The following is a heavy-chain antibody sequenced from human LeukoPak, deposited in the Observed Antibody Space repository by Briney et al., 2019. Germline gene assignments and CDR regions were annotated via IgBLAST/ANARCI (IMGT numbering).Heavy chain of an antibody. CDR1: GYTFTGYY. CDR2: INPNSGGT. Sequence: ASVKVSCKASGYTFTGYYMHWVRQAPGQGLEWMGWINPNSGGTNYAQKFQGRVTMTRDTSISTAYMELSRLRSDDTAVYYCARYFDWERGEFDYWGQGTLVTVPS. D-gene: IGHD3-9*01. J-gene: IGHJ4*02. V-gene: IGHV1-2*02. CDR3: ARYFDWERGEFDY.